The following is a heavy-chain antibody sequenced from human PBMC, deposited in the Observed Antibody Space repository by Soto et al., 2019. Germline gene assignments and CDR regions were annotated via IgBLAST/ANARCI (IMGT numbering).Heavy chain of an antibody. CDR2: IYYKEST. CDR3: ARGDYYDVSGPFSDAFDV. CDR1: GGSLSSYY. V-gene: IGHV4-59*01. J-gene: IGHJ3*01. D-gene: IGHD3-22*01. Sequence: SETLSLTCTVSGGSLSSYYWSWIRQSPGKGLEWNEYIYYKESTNYNPSHKSKDNISEDTSKNQFSLKLSSVTAADTAVYYCARGDYYDVSGPFSDAFDVWGQGTMVTVSS.